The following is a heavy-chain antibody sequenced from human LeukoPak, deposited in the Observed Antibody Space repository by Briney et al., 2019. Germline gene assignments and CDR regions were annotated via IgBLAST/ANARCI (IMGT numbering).Heavy chain of an antibody. CDR3: ATMVQGVYTYFGS. D-gene: IGHD3-10*01. CDR2: IYYRGST. V-gene: IGHV4-59*01. CDR1: GGSISSYY. J-gene: IGHJ4*02. Sequence: PSETLSLTCTVSGGSISSYYWSWIRQPPGKGLEWIGYIYYRGSTNYNPSLKSQVTISVDTSKNQFSLKLTSVTAADTAVYYCATMVQGVYTYFGSWGQGNLVAVSP.